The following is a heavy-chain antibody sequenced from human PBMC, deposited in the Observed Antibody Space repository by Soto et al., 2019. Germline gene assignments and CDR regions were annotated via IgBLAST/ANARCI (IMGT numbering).Heavy chain of an antibody. CDR2: ISTYNGNT. CDR1: GYTFTDYN. V-gene: IGHV1-18*01. D-gene: IGHD6-13*01. Sequence: ASVKVSCKASGYTFTDYNINWVRQAPGQGLEWMGWISTYNGNTYYAQKFHGRVTLTTDTSTSTVYMELRSLRSDDTALYYCARQLATAFDYWGQGALVTVSS. J-gene: IGHJ4*02. CDR3: ARQLATAFDY.